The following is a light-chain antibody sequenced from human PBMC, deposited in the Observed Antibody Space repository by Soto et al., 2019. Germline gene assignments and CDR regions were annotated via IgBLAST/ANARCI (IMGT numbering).Light chain of an antibody. CDR3: QQSYSTSWT. J-gene: IGKJ1*01. V-gene: IGKV1-39*01. CDR2: AAS. CDR1: QSISSY. Sequence: DIQMTQSPSSLSASVGDRVTITCRASQSISSYLNWYQQKPGKAPKLLIYAASSLQSGVPSRFSGSGSGTDFTLTISSMQPEDFETYYCQQSYSTSWTLGQGTKVEIK.